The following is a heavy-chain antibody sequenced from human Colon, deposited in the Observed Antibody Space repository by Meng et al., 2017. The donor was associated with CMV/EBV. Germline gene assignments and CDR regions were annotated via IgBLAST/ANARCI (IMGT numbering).Heavy chain of an antibody. D-gene: IGHD1-26*01. V-gene: IGHV3-9*01. CDR2: ITWNSETI. CDR3: AKDMVEWELLENWFDP. J-gene: IGHJ5*02. CDR1: GFTFDDHA. Sequence: GGSLRLSCAASGFTFDDHAMHWVRQVPGKGPEWVAGITWNSETIAYGDSVKGRFTVSRDNAKTALYLQMNSLRAEDTALYYCAKDMVEWELLENWFDPWGQGTLVTVSS.